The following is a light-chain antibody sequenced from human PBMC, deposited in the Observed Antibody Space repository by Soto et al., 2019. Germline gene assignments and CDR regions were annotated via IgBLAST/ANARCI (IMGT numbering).Light chain of an antibody. CDR3: QQSYRIPLI. Sequence: DIQMTQSPSSLSASVGDRVTITCRARQAISSYLNWYQQKPGKAPKLLIYAASGLQSGVPSRFSGSGSGSDFTLAISSQRSEDFATFYCQQSYRIPLIFGGGTKVEIK. J-gene: IGKJ4*01. CDR2: AAS. CDR1: QAISSY. V-gene: IGKV1-39*01.